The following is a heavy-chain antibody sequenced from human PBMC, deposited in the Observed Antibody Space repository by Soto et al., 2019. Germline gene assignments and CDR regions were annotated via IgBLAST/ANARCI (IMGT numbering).Heavy chain of an antibody. Sequence: QVQLQESGPGLVKPSQTLSLTCTVSGGSISSGGYYWTWIRQHPEKGLEWIGNIYYSGNTYYNPSLKSRLTMAVDTSRNQFSLKLSSVTAADTAVYYCARVEMYCSGGNCPDYFDYWGQGTLVTVSS. CDR3: ARVEMYCSGGNCPDYFDY. CDR2: IYYSGNT. CDR1: GGSISSGGYY. J-gene: IGHJ4*02. V-gene: IGHV4-31*03. D-gene: IGHD2-15*01.